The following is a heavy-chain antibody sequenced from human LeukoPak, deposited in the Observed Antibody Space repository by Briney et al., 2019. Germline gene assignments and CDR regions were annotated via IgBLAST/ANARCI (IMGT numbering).Heavy chain of an antibody. V-gene: IGHV4-34*01. CDR2: INHSGST. D-gene: IGHD6-13*01. J-gene: IGHJ4*02. Sequence: SETLSLTCAVYGGSFSGYYWSWIRQPPGKELEWIGEINHSGSTNYNPSLKSRVTISVDTSKNQFSLKLSSVTAADTAVYYCASLKWGAAGTDYWGQGTLVTVSS. CDR3: ASLKWGAAGTDY. CDR1: GGSFSGYY.